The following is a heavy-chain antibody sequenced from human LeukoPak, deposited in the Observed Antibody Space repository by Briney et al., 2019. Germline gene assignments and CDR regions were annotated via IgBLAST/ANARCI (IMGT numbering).Heavy chain of an antibody. CDR3: ARAKDYYDSSGWPEYFDY. Sequence: GGSLRLSCAASGFTFSSYWMSWVRQAPGKGLEWVANIKQDGSEKYYVDSVKGRFTISRDNAKNSLYLQMNSLRAEDTAVYYCARAKDYYDSSGWPEYFDYWGQGTLVTVSS. J-gene: IGHJ4*02. V-gene: IGHV3-7*01. D-gene: IGHD3-22*01. CDR2: IKQDGSEK. CDR1: GFTFSSYW.